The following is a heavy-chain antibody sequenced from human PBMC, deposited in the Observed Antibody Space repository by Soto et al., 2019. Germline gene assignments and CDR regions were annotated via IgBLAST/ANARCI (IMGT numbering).Heavy chain of an antibody. D-gene: IGHD2-2*02. V-gene: IGHV1-69*13. Sequence: SVKVSCKASGGTFSSYSISWVRQAPGQGLEWMGGIIPIFGTTNYAQKFQGRVTITADESTSTAYMELSSLRSEDTAVYYCARIQWGYCSSTSCYTDYYYYGMDVWGQGTTVTVSS. CDR2: IIPIFGTT. J-gene: IGHJ6*02. CDR1: GGTFSSYS. CDR3: ARIQWGYCSSTSCYTDYYYYGMDV.